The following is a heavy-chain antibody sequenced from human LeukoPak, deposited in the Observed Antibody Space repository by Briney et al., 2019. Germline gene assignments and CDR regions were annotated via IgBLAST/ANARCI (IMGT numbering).Heavy chain of an antibody. CDR3: ARDTVVVRYENWFDP. V-gene: IGHV3-21*01. Sequence: SGGSLRLSCAASGFTFSSYSMNWVRQAPGKGLEWVSSISSSSSYIYYADSVKGRFTISRDNAKNSLYLQMNSLRAEDTAVYYCARDTVVVRYENWFDPWGQGTLVTVPS. J-gene: IGHJ5*02. D-gene: IGHD2-2*01. CDR2: ISSSSSYI. CDR1: GFTFSSYS.